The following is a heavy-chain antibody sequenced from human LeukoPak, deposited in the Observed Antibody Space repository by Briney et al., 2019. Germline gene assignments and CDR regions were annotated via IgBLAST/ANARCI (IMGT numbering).Heavy chain of an antibody. CDR2: ISGSGGST. CDR1: GFTFSRYD. V-gene: IGHV3-23*01. J-gene: IGHJ4*02. Sequence: GGSLRLSCAASGFTFSRYDMSWVRQAPGKGLEWVSAISGSGGSTYYADSVKGRFTISRDNSKNTLYLQMNSLRAEDTAVYYCAKGSNYYGSGSYERWGQGTLVTVSS. D-gene: IGHD3-10*01. CDR3: AKGSNYYGSGSYER.